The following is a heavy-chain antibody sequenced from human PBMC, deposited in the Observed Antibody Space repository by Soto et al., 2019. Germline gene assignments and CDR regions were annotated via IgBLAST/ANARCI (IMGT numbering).Heavy chain of an antibody. CDR3: AKRIVGTTGHAFDV. CDR2: IYRGGSTV. J-gene: IGHJ6*02. D-gene: IGHD1-26*01. Sequence: QVQLVESGGGLVKPGGSLRLSCAASGFTFSDFHMIWVRQAPGKGLEWISYIYRGGSTVSYADSVQGRFTISRDNAKNALDLQLDSLRVEDAAVYYCAKRIVGTTGHAFDVWCQGTTVTISS. V-gene: IGHV3-11*01. CDR1: GFTFSDFH.